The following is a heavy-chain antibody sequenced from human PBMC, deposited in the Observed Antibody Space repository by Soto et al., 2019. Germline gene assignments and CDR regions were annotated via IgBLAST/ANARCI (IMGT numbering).Heavy chain of an antibody. CDR1: GGSISSADYY. Sequence: SETLSLTCTVSGGSISSADYYWSWIRQSPGKGLEWIGYFYYTGSTYYNPSLKSRLSISVDTSKKQFSLKLNSVTAADTAVYFCAREGWGGYHYFDFWGQGILVTVSP. D-gene: IGHD3-3*01. J-gene: IGHJ4*02. CDR3: AREGWGGYHYFDF. V-gene: IGHV4-30-4*01. CDR2: FYYTGST.